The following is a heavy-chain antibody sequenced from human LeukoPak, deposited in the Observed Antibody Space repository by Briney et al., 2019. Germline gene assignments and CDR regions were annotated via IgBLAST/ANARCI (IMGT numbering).Heavy chain of an antibody. D-gene: IGHD3-22*01. CDR2: IYYSGST. Sequence: SETLSLTCTVSGGSISSYYWSWIRQPPGKGLEWIGYIYYSGSTNYNPSLKSRVTISVDTSKNQFSLKLSSVTAADTAVYYCARYYYDSSGYYYGGEYYLDYWGQGTLVTVSS. V-gene: IGHV4-59*01. CDR3: ARYYYDSSGYYYGGEYYLDY. J-gene: IGHJ4*02. CDR1: GGSISSYY.